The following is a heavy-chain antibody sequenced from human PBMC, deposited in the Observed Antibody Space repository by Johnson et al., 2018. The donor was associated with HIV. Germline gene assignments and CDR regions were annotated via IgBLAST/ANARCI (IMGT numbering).Heavy chain of an antibody. J-gene: IGHJ3*02. CDR3: ARDGYYDSGSDPLDI. CDR1: GFTFDDYG. Sequence: MLLVESGGGLVQPGRSLRLSCAASGFTFDDYGMTWVRQPPGKGLEWVSGINWNGGSIAYADSVTGRFTISRDNAKNSLYLQMNSLRAEDTALYYCARDGYYDSGSDPLDIWGQGTMVTVSS. D-gene: IGHD3-10*01. CDR2: INWNGGSI. V-gene: IGHV3-20*04.